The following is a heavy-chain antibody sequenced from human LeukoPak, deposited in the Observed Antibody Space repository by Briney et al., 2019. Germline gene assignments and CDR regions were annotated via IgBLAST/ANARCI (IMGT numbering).Heavy chain of an antibody. V-gene: IGHV3-21*01. CDR3: ARGGSSWYDPTDY. CDR1: GFTFSSYS. CDR2: ISSSSSYI. Sequence: PGGSLRLSCAASGFTFSSYSMNWVRQAPGKGLEWVSSISSSSSYIYYADSARGRFTISRDDSKNTLYLQMNSLRPEDTALYYCARGGSSWYDPTDYWGLGTLVTVSS. J-gene: IGHJ4*02. D-gene: IGHD6-13*01.